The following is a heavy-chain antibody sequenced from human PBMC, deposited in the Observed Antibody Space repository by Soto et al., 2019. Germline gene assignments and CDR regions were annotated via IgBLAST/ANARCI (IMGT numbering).Heavy chain of an antibody. Sequence: SETLSLTCTVSGGSISSGDYYWSWIRQPPGKGLEWIGYIYYSGITYYNPSLKSRVTISVDTSKNQFSLKLSSVTAADTAVYYCARGRDGPWDYYFDYWGQGTLVTVSS. CDR3: ARGRDGPWDYYFDY. CDR1: GGSISSGDYY. CDR2: IYYSGIT. D-gene: IGHD1-26*01. J-gene: IGHJ4*02. V-gene: IGHV4-30-4*01.